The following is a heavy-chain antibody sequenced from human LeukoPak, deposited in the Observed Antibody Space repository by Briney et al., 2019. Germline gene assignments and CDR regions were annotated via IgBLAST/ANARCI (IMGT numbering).Heavy chain of an antibody. CDR1: GFTFSSYG. CDR3: AKSPRRGFLVDY. J-gene: IGHJ4*02. D-gene: IGHD3-3*01. CDR2: ISYDGSNK. V-gene: IGHV3-30*18. Sequence: GGSLRLSCAASGFTFSSYGMHWVRQAPGKGLEWVAVISYDGSNKYYADSVKGRFTISRDNSKNTPYLQMNSLRAEDTAVYYCAKSPRRGFLVDYWVQGTLVTVSS.